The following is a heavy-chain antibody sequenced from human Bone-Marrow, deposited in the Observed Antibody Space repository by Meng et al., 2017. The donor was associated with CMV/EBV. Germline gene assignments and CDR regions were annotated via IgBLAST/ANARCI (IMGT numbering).Heavy chain of an antibody. D-gene: IGHD3-10*01. J-gene: IGHJ4*02. CDR2: INPNSGGT. V-gene: IGHV1-2*02. CDR3: SYGSGSYYPFDY. CDR1: GYTFTGYY. Sequence: VRGLQYGPEGKSPGASSKVSCKASGYTFTGYYMHWVRQAPGQGLEWMGWINPNSGGTNYAQKFQGRVTMTRDTSISTAYMELSRLRSDDTAVYYCSYGSGSYYPFDYWGQGTLVTVSS.